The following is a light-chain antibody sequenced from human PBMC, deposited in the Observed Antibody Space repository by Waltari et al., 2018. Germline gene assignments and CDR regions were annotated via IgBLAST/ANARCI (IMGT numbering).Light chain of an antibody. Sequence: QSALTQPASVSGSPGQSITISCTGTTSDLGGYNYVSWYQQHPGKAPKLMIYDVSSRPSRLSNRFSGSKSRNTASLTISGLQAEDEADYYCSSFTSSSTWVFGGGTKLTVL. J-gene: IGLJ3*02. CDR3: SSFTSSSTWV. V-gene: IGLV2-14*01. CDR2: DVS. CDR1: TSDLGGYNY.